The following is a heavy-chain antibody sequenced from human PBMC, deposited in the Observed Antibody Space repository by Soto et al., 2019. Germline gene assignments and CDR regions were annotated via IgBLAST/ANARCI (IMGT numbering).Heavy chain of an antibody. D-gene: IGHD3-10*01. V-gene: IGHV4-34*01. CDR1: GGSFSGYY. Sequence: LSLTCAVYGGSFSGYYWSWIRQPPGKGLEWIGEINHSGSTNYNPSLKSRVTISVDASKNQFSLKLSSVTAADTAVYYCARSRSYGSGSYPVAYWGKGTVVTVSS. CDR3: ARSRSYGSGSYPVAY. CDR2: INHSGST. J-gene: IGHJ4*02.